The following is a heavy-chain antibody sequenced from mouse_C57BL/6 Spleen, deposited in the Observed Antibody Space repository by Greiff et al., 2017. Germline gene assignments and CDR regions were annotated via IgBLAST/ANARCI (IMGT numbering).Heavy chain of an antibody. CDR3: ASDGYPFYAMDY. V-gene: IGHV3-6*01. Sequence: DVQLQESGPGLVKPSQSLSLTCSVTGYSITSGYYWNWIRQFPGNKLEWMGYISYDGSNNYNPSLKNRISITRDTSKNQFFLKLNSVTTEDTATYYCASDGYPFYAMDYWGQGASVTVSS. CDR1: GYSITSGYY. J-gene: IGHJ4*01. CDR2: ISYDGSN. D-gene: IGHD2-2*01.